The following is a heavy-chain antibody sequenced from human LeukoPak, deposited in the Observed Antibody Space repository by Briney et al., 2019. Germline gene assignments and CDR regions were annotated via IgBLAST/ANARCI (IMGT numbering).Heavy chain of an antibody. V-gene: IGHV3-7*01. CDR2: IKEDGSEK. CDR1: GFTFSNYW. J-gene: IGHJ4*02. D-gene: IGHD3-10*01. Sequence: LSGWSLRLSCAASGFTFSNYWMSWVRQAPGKGLEWVANIKEDGSEKYYVGSVKGRFTISRDNAKNSLYLQMNSLRAEDTAVYYCARTIRGYWGQGTLVTVSS. CDR3: ARTIRGY.